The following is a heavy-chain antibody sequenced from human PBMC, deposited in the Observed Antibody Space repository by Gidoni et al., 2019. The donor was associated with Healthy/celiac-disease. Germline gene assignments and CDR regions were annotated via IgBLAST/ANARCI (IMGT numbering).Heavy chain of an antibody. CDR2: ISSSSSYI. D-gene: IGHD3-22*01. CDR1: GFTFISDS. V-gene: IGHV3-21*01. CDR3: ARDGYDSSGSGLAYAFDI. J-gene: IGHJ3*02. Sequence: EVRLVESGGGLVKPGGSLRLSWAASGFTFISDSMNWVRQAPGKGLEWVSSISSSSSYIYYADSVKGRFTISRDNAKNSLYLQMHSLRAEDTAVYYCARDGYDSSGSGLAYAFDIWGQGTMVTVSS.